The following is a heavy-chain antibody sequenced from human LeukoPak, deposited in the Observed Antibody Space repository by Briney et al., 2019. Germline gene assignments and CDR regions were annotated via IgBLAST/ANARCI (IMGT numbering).Heavy chain of an antibody. CDR3: ARDRSYESSGYPFDF. V-gene: IGHV3-66*02. CDR1: GLTVSDNY. Sequence: GGSLRLSCAASGLTVSDNYMTWVRQAPGKGLEWVSVIYAGGSTFYADSVKGRFTISRDNSKNTVYLQMNSLRAEDTAVYYCARDRSYESSGYPFDFWGQGTLVTVSS. CDR2: IYAGGST. J-gene: IGHJ4*02. D-gene: IGHD3-22*01.